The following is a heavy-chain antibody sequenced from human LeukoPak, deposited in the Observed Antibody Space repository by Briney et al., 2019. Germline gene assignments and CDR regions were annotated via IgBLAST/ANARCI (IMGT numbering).Heavy chain of an antibody. CDR3: ARRANYYDSSGYYEGFYFDY. CDR2: ISAY. J-gene: IGHJ4*02. V-gene: IGHV1-18*01. D-gene: IGHD3-22*01. Sequence: ASVKVSCKASGYTFTSYGISWVRQAPGQGLEWMGWISAYAQKFQGRVTMHTDTSTSTAYMELRSLRSDDTAVYYCARRANYYDSSGYYEGFYFDYWGQGTLVTVSS. CDR1: GYTFTSYG.